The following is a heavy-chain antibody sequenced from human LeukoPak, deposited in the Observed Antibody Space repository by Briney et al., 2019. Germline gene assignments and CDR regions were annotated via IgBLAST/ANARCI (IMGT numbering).Heavy chain of an antibody. CDR3: ARNPGIAVAGLDY. Sequence: APVKVSCKAPGYTFTSYAMHWVRQAPGQRLEWMGWINAGNGNTKYSQKFQGRVTITRDTSASTAYMELSSLRSEDTAVYYCARNPGIAVAGLDYWGQGTLVTVSS. CDR2: INAGNGNT. D-gene: IGHD6-19*01. V-gene: IGHV1-3*01. CDR1: GYTFTSYA. J-gene: IGHJ4*02.